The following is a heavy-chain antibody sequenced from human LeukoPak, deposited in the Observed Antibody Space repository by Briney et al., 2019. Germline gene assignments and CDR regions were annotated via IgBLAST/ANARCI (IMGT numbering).Heavy chain of an antibody. J-gene: IGHJ4*02. V-gene: IGHV3-15*01. CDR3: SLRYCSGTSCPGY. D-gene: IGHD2-8*02. CDR2: IKSKTDGGTT. Sequence: NPGGSLRLSCAASGFTFSNAWMSWVRQAPGKGLEWVGRIKSKTDGGTTDYAAPVKGRFTISRDDSKNTLYLQMNSLKTEDTAVYYCSLRYCSGTSCPGYWGQGTLVTVSS. CDR1: GFTFSNAW.